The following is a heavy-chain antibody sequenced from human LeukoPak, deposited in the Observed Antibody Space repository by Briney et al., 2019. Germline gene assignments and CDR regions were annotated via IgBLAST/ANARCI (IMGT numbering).Heavy chain of an antibody. CDR3: ARPYYYDSRIDP. CDR2: MYHSGST. D-gene: IGHD3-22*01. J-gene: IGHJ5*02. V-gene: IGHV4-30-4*01. CDR1: GGSISNGDYY. Sequence: SQTLSLTCTVSGGSISNGDYYWSWIRQPPGKGLEWIAYMYHSGSTYYNPSLKSRVTMSADTSKNQLSLKLSSVTAADTAVYYCARPYYYDSRIDPWGQGILVTVSS.